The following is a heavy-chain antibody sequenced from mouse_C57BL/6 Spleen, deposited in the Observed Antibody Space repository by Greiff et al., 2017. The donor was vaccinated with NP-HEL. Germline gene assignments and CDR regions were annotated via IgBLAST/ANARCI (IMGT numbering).Heavy chain of an antibody. D-gene: IGHD3-2*02. CDR2: SRNKANDYTT. Sequence: EVKVVESGGGLVQSGRSLRLSCATSGFTFSDFYMEWVRQAPGKGLEWIAASRNKANDYTTEYSASVKGRFIVSRDTSQSILYLQMNALRAEDTAIYYCARDAPSSGWAMDYWGQGTSVTVSS. CDR3: ARDAPSSGWAMDY. J-gene: IGHJ4*01. V-gene: IGHV7-1*01. CDR1: GFTFSDFY.